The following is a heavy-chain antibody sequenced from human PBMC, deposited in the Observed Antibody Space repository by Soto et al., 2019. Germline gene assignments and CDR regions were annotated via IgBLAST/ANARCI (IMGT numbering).Heavy chain of an antibody. D-gene: IGHD3-10*01. Sequence: SETLSLTCTVSGGSISSSSSYWGWIRQPPGKGLEWIGSIYYSGSTYYNPSLKSRVTISVDTSKNQFSLKLSSVTAADTAVYYCARPYYYGSGKDVWGQGTTVTVSS. CDR3: ARPYYYGSGKDV. CDR2: IYYSGST. J-gene: IGHJ6*02. CDR1: GGSISSSSSY. V-gene: IGHV4-39*01.